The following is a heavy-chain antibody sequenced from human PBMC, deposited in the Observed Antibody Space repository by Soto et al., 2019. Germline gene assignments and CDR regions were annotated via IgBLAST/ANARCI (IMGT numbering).Heavy chain of an antibody. CDR3: ARARVVRGADP. V-gene: IGHV4-34*01. Sequence: QVQLQQWGAGLLKPSETLSLTCAVYGGSFSGYYWSWIRQPPGKGLEWIGEINHSGSTNYNPSLKSRVTISVDTSKNQFSLKLSSVTAADTAVYYCARARVVRGADPWGQGTLVTVSS. D-gene: IGHD3-10*01. CDR1: GGSFSGYY. J-gene: IGHJ5*02. CDR2: INHSGST.